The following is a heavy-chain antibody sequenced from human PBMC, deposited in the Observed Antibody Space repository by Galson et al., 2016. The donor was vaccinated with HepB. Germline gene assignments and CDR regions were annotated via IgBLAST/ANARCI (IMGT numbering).Heavy chain of an antibody. Sequence: SLRLSCAASGFNFRTYNMNWVRQAPGKGLEWVSFISATGSTTDYADSVKGRFTISRDNAKNSLDLQMNSLREEDTAVYYCARGGNVLGSGSHITGWGQGTLVTVSS. D-gene: IGHD3-10*01. CDR1: GFNFRTYN. J-gene: IGHJ4*02. CDR2: ISATGSTT. V-gene: IGHV3-48*02. CDR3: ARGGNVLGSGSHITG.